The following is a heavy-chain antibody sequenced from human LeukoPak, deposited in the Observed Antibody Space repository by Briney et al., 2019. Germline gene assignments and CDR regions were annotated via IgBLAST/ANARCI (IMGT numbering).Heavy chain of an antibody. CDR1: GYTLTELS. J-gene: IGHJ5*02. CDR2: FDPEDGET. CDR3: ARVGRIAAAGIWFDP. V-gene: IGHV1-24*01. D-gene: IGHD6-13*01. Sequence: GASVKVSCKVSGYTLTELSMHWVRQAPGKGLEWMGGFDPEDGETIYAQKFQGRVTMTRDTSISTAYMELSRLRSDDTAVYYCARVGRIAAAGIWFDPWGQGTLVTVSS.